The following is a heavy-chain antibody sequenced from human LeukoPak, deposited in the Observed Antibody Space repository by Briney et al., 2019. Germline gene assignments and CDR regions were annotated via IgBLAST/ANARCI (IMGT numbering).Heavy chain of an antibody. CDR1: GYTFTTYD. CDR3: ARATYGSGSFNKFYFDY. J-gene: IGHJ4*02. Sequence: ASVKVSCKPSGYTFTTYDINWVRQAPGQGPEWMGWMNPNSGNTVYAQKFQGRVTMTRNTSRSTAYMELSSLRSEDTAVYYCARATYGSGSFNKFYFDYWGQGTLVTVSS. D-gene: IGHD3-10*01. CDR2: MNPNSGNT. V-gene: IGHV1-8*01.